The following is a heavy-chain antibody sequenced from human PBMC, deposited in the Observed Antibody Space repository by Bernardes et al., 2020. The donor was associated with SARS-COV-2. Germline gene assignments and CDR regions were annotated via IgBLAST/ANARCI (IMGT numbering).Heavy chain of an antibody. Sequence: GGSLRLSCAASGFTFDDYAMHWVRQAPGKGLEWVSGISWNSGSIGYADSVKGRFTISRDNAKNSLYLQMNSLRAEDTALYYCAKVAGDGYNSAPGDYGMDVWGQGTTVTVSS. CDR1: GFTFDDYA. CDR3: AKVAGDGYNSAPGDYGMDV. V-gene: IGHV3-9*01. J-gene: IGHJ6*02. CDR2: ISWNSGSI. D-gene: IGHD5-12*01.